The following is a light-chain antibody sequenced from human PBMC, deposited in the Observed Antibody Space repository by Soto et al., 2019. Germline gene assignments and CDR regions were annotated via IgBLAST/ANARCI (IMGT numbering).Light chain of an antibody. Sequence: QSALTHPASVSGSPGQSFTISCTGTSSDVGGYKYVSWYQQHPGKAPKLMIYDVSNRPSGVYNRFAGSKSGNTAALSISGLQAEDEADYYCSSDTSSSTRVFGTGTKLSVL. CDR1: SSDVGGYKY. J-gene: IGLJ1*01. CDR2: DVS. V-gene: IGLV2-14*01. CDR3: SSDTSSSTRV.